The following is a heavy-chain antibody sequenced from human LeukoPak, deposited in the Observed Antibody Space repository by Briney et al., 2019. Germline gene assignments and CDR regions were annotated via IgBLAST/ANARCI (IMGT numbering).Heavy chain of an antibody. V-gene: IGHV4-59*12. J-gene: IGHJ3*02. CDR1: GGSMSPYH. CDR3: ARGSLPHYYDSSGYYEAFDI. D-gene: IGHD3-22*01. Sequence: PSETLSLTCTVSGGSMSPYHWGWIRQPPGKGLEWTGYIYYSGSTNYNPSLKSRVTISVDTSKNQFSLKLSSVTAADTAVYYCARGSLPHYYDSSGYYEAFDIWGQGTMVTVSS. CDR2: IYYSGST.